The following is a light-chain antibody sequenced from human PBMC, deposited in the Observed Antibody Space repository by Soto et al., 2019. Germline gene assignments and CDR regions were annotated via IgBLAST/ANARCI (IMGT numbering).Light chain of an antibody. CDR2: AAS. V-gene: IGKV1-39*01. J-gene: IGKJ2*01. CDR1: QSISSY. CDR3: QQSYSTPPST. Sequence: DIQMTQSPSSLSASVGDRVTITCRASQSISSYLNWYQQKPGKAPKLLIYAASSLQSGVPSRSSGSGSGTDFTLTISSLQPEDFATYYCQQSYSTPPSTFGQGTKLEIK.